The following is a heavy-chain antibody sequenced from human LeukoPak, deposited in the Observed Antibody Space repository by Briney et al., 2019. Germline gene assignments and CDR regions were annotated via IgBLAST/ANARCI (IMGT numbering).Heavy chain of an antibody. D-gene: IGHD2-2*01. J-gene: IGHJ4*02. V-gene: IGHV1-8*01. CDR3: ARWSEWMDQLGRRGFDY. CDR2: MNPNSGNT. Sequence: ASVKVSCKASGYTFTSYDINWVRQAPGQGLEWMGWMNPNSGNTGYAQKFQGRVTMTRNTSISTAYMEMSSLRSEDTAVYYCARWSEWMDQLGRRGFDYGGQGTLVTVSS. CDR1: GYTFTSYD.